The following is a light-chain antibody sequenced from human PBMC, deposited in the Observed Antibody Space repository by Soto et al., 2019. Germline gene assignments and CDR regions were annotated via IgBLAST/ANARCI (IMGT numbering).Light chain of an antibody. V-gene: IGKV3-15*01. Sequence: EIVMTQSPATLSVSPGERATLSCRASQSVNRNIAWSQQKPGQAPRLLIYGASTRATGVPARFSGSGSGTEFTLTISSLQSEDFATYYCQHFNSYPWTFGQGTKVEIK. CDR3: QHFNSYPWT. CDR2: GAS. J-gene: IGKJ1*01. CDR1: QSVNRN.